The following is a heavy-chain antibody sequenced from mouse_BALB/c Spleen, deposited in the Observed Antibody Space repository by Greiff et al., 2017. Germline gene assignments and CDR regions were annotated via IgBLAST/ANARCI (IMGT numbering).Heavy chain of an antibody. J-gene: IGHJ4*01. CDR3: ANRYGVYAMDY. D-gene: IGHD2-14*01. CDR2: INSNGGST. V-gene: IGHV5-6-3*01. CDR1: GFTFSSYG. Sequence: EVQGVVSGGGLVQPGGSLKLSCAASGFTFSSYGMSWVRQTPDKRLEFVATINSNGGSTYYPDSVKGRFTISRDNAKNTLYLQMSSLKSEDTAMYYCANRYGVYAMDYWGQETSVTVSS.